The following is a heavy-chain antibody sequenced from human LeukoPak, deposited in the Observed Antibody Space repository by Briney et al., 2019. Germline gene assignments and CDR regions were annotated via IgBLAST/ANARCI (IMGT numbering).Heavy chain of an antibody. CDR3: ARGTYYYDSSGYQTFDY. V-gene: IGHV4-61*02. D-gene: IGHD3-22*01. Sequence: PSEXLSLTCTVSGGSISSGSYYWSWIRQPAGKGLEWIGRIYTSGRTNYNPSLKSRVTISVDTSKNQFSLKLSSVTAADTAVYYCARGTYYYDSSGYQTFDYWGQGTLVTVSS. J-gene: IGHJ4*02. CDR1: GGSISSGSYY. CDR2: IYTSGRT.